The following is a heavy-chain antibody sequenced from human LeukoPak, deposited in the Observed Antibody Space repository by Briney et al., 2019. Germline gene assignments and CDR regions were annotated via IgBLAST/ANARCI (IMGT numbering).Heavy chain of an antibody. V-gene: IGHV1-2*02. Sequence: ASVKISCKASGYTFSDYFIHWVRQAPGQGLEWMGWINPNSGGTNYAQKFQGRVTMTRDTSISTAYMELSRLRSDDTAVYYCASLITVTEFDYWGQGTLVTVSS. J-gene: IGHJ4*02. CDR2: INPNSGGT. CDR3: ASLITVTEFDY. D-gene: IGHD4-11*01. CDR1: GYTFSDYF.